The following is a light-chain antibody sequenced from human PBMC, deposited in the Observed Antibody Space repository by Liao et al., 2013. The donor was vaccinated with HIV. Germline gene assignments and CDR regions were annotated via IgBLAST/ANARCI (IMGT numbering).Light chain of an antibody. CDR2: QDR. J-gene: IGLJ2*01. Sequence: SYELTQPPSVSVSPGQTASITCFGDKLVDRYAAWYQQKPGQSPVVVIYQDRQRPSGIPERFSGSNSGKTATLTISGTQAMDEADYYCQAWASTYVTFGGGTKLTVL. V-gene: IGLV3-1*01. CDR1: KLVDRY. CDR3: QAWASTYVT.